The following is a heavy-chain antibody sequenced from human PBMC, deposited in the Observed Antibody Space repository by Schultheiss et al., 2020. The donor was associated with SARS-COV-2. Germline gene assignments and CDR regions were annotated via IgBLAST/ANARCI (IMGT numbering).Heavy chain of an antibody. Sequence: SETLSLTCAVYGGSFGAYFWSWVRQPPGKGLEWIGEVNRSGGTNYNPSLKSRVTISVDTSKNQFSLKLSSVTAADTAVYYCARIMTTVTTLYYYYYGLDVWGRGTTVTVSS. CDR2: VNRSGGT. CDR1: GGSFGAYF. D-gene: IGHD4-11*01. V-gene: IGHV4-34*01. J-gene: IGHJ6*02. CDR3: ARIMTTVTTLYYYYYGLDV.